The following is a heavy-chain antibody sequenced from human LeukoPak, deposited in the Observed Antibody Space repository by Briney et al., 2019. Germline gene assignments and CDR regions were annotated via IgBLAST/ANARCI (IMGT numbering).Heavy chain of an antibody. CDR2: IYYSGGT. CDR1: GGSISSYY. Sequence: SETLSLTCTVSGGSISSYYWSWIRQPPGKGLEWIGYIYYSGGTNYNPSLKSRVTISVDTSKNQFSLKLSSVTAADTAVYYCARDAGSATSLFDYWGQGTLVTVSS. V-gene: IGHV4-59*01. D-gene: IGHD2-2*01. J-gene: IGHJ4*02. CDR3: ARDAGSATSLFDY.